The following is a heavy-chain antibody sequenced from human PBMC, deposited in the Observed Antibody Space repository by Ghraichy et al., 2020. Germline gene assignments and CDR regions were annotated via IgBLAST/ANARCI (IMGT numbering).Heavy chain of an antibody. J-gene: IGHJ4*02. D-gene: IGHD3-22*01. Sequence: EALNISCAVYGGSFSGYYWSWIRQPPGKGLEWIGEINHSGSTNYNPSLKSRVTISVDTSKNQFSLKLSSVTAADTAVYYCARVYDSSGYYLDYWGQGTLVTVSS. CDR2: INHSGST. V-gene: IGHV4-34*01. CDR1: GGSFSGYY. CDR3: ARVYDSSGYYLDY.